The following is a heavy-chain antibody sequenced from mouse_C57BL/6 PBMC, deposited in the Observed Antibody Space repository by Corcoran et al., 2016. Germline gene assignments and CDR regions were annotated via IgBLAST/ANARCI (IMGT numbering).Heavy chain of an antibody. J-gene: IGHJ3*01. D-gene: IGHD4-1*01. V-gene: IGHV9-3*01. CDR1: GYTFTTYG. CDR2: INTYSGVP. CDR3: ARRGNWTWFAY. Sequence: QIQLVQSGPELKKPGETVKISCKASGYTFTTYGMSWVKQATGKGLKWRGWINTYSGVPTYADDFKGRFAFSLETSASNAYLQTNNLKNEDTATYFCARRGNWTWFAYWGQGTLVTVSA.